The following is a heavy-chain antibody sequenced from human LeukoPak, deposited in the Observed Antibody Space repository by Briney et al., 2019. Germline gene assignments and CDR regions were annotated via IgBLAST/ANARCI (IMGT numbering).Heavy chain of an antibody. CDR2: IYYSGST. D-gene: IGHD3-10*01. Sequence: SETLSLTCTVSGGSISSYYWSWIRQPPGKGLEWLGYIYYSGSTNYNPSLKSRVTISVDTSKNQFSLKLSSVTAADTAVYYCARVSYYGSGSYYHDYWGQGTLVTVSS. CDR1: GGSISSYY. J-gene: IGHJ4*02. CDR3: ARVSYYGSGSYYHDY. V-gene: IGHV4-59*01.